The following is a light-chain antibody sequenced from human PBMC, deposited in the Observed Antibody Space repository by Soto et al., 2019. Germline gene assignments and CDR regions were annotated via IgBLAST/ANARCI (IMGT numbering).Light chain of an antibody. J-gene: IGLJ3*02. CDR1: SSDVGGYNY. V-gene: IGLV2-11*01. CDR3: CSYAGGYTWV. CDR2: DVT. Sequence: QSVLTQPRSVSGSPGQSVTISCTRTSSDVGGYNYVSWYQHHPGKAPKLMIYDVTRRPSGVPDRFSGSKSGNTASLTISGLQADDEADYYCCSYAGGYTWVFGGGTKLTVL.